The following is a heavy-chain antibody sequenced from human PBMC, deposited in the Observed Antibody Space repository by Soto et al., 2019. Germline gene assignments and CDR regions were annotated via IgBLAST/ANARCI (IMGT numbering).Heavy chain of an antibody. CDR2: IDPSGGGT. Sequence: QVQLVQSGAEVKKPGASVKVSCKASGYTFTSYYMHWVRQAPGQGLEWMGIIDPSGGGTSYAQKFQGKLPMTRATHTSTVYMELSSLRSEDPAVYYCARDRVDCSGGNCWRSVEDTWGQGTLVPVSS. CDR1: GYTFTSYY. D-gene: IGHD2-15*01. CDR3: ARDRVDCSGGNCWRSVEDT. V-gene: IGHV1-46*01. J-gene: IGHJ5*02.